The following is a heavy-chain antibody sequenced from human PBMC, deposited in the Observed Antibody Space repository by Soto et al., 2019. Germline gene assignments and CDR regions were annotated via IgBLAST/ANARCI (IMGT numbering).Heavy chain of an antibody. D-gene: IGHD2-15*01. J-gene: IGHJ5*02. Sequence: GASVKVSCKASGYTFTSYDINWVRQATGQGLEWMGWMNPNSGNTGYAQKFQGRVTITRNTSISTAYMELSSLRSEDTAVYYCARLALGYCFFGSCHPVNWFDPWGQGTLVTVSS. CDR3: ARLALGYCFFGSCHPVNWFDP. V-gene: IGHV1-8*01. CDR2: MNPNSGNT. CDR1: GYTFTSYD.